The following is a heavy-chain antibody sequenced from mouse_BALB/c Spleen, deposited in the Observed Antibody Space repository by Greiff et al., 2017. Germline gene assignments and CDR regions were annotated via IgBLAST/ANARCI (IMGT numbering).Heavy chain of an antibody. Sequence: EVHLVESGGGLVKPGGSLKLSCAASGFTFSSYAMSWVRQTPEKRLEWVASISSGGSTYYPDSVKGRFTISRDNARNILYLQMSSLRSEDTAMYYCARDGVRRRANAMDYWGQGTSVTVSS. CDR1: GFTFSSYA. CDR2: ISSGGST. D-gene: IGHD2-14*01. J-gene: IGHJ4*01. CDR3: ARDGVRRRANAMDY. V-gene: IGHV5-6-5*01.